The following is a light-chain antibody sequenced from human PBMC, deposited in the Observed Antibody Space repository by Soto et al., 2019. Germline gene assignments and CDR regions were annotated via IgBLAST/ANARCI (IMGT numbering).Light chain of an antibody. J-gene: IGLJ3*02. CDR1: SGHSSYA. CDR3: QTWGTGIQV. V-gene: IGLV4-69*01. CDR2: LNSDGSH. Sequence: QLVLTQSPSASASLGASVKLTCTLSSGHSSYAIAWHQQQPEKGPRYLMKLNSDGSHSKGDGIPDRFSGSSSGAERYLTSTSLQSEDEADYYCQTWGTGIQVFCGGTKLTVL.